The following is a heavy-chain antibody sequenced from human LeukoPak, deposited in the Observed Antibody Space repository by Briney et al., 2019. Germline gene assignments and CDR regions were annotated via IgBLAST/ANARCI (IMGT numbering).Heavy chain of an antibody. Sequence: GGSLRLSCAASGFPFDRFTIHWVRQTPGKGLEWVSLINWRGHTFYADSVKGRVTISRDNSRNSVFLKMNSLRPEDTALYHCAKEVDCPSDCLFFHAWGQGTLVTVSS. CDR2: INWRGHT. V-gene: IGHV3-43*01. J-gene: IGHJ5*02. CDR1: GFPFDRFT. CDR3: AKEVDCPSDCLFFHA. D-gene: IGHD2-21*02.